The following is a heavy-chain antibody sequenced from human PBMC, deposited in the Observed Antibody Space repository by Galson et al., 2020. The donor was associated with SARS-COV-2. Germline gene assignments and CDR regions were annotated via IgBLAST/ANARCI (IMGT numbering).Heavy chain of an antibody. CDR1: GGSFSGYY. CDR3: ARGPYSDRFAALGAYYFYGLDV. J-gene: IGHJ6*02. CDR2: IHHIVTT. Sequence: SSETLSLTCAVYGGSFSGYYWSWIRQPPGKGLEWIGEIHHIVTTNYNPSLKSRVTISVDTSKNQFSLKLTSVTAADTAVYYCARGPYSDRFAALGAYYFYGLDVWGQGTSVTVSS. D-gene: IGHD5-12*01. V-gene: IGHV4-34*01.